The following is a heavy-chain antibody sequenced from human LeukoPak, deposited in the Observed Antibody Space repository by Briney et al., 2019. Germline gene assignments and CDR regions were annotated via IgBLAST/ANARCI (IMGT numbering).Heavy chain of an antibody. CDR2: ISDSSSYT. J-gene: IGHJ4*02. CDR3: TRVAQEYADLIVY. D-gene: IGHD4-17*01. CDR1: GFTFSDYY. V-gene: IGHV3-11*06. Sequence: PGGSLRLSCAASGFTFSDYYMSWIRQAPGKGLEWVSYISDSSSYTKYADSVKGRFTISRDNAKNSLYLQMNSLRAEDTAVYYCTRVAQEYADLIVYCGQGTLFTVSS.